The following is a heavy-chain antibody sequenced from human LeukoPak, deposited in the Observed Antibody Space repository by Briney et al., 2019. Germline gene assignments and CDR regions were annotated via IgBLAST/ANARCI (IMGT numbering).Heavy chain of an antibody. D-gene: IGHD2-8*02. Sequence: GGSLRLSCAPSGFTFSNYSMNWVRPAPGKGLEWVANIKEDGRDKKYVDSVKGRFTISRDNAKNSLYLQMNSLRAEDTAVYYCGRGPVGADYWYDFYYWGQGTLVTVSS. V-gene: IGHV3-7*03. CDR1: GFTFSNYS. J-gene: IGHJ4*02. CDR2: IKEDGRDK. CDR3: GRGPVGADYWYDFYY.